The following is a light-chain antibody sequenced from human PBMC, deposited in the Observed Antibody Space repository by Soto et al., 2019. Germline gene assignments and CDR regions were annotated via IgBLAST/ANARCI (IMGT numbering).Light chain of an antibody. Sequence: IVLTQSPGTLSLSPGERATLSCRASQSVTSNYLAWYQQKPGQAPRLLIYCASSRATGIPDRFSGSGSGTDFTLTISRLEPEDFAVYYCQQYGTSPDLFTFGPGTKVDI. J-gene: IGKJ3*01. CDR3: QQYGTSPDLFT. CDR1: QSVTSNY. V-gene: IGKV3-20*01. CDR2: CAS.